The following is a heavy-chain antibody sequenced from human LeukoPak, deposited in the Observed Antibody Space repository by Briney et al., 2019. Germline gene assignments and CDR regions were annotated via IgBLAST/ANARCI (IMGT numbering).Heavy chain of an antibody. J-gene: IGHJ4*02. V-gene: IGHV1-69*13. Sequence: SVKVSCKASGGTFISYAISWVRQAPGQGLEWMGGIIPIFGTANYAQKFQGRVTITADESTSTAYMELSSLRSEDTAVYYCARGEFRGGYYDSSGYYYFDYWGQGTLVTVSS. CDR1: GGTFISYA. D-gene: IGHD3-22*01. CDR2: IIPIFGTA. CDR3: ARGEFRGGYYDSSGYYYFDY.